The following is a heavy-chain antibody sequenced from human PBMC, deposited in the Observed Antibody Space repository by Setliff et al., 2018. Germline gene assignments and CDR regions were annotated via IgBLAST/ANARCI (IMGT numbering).Heavy chain of an antibody. V-gene: IGHV1-8*03. CDR2: MNPNSGNT. CDR3: ARRVRMAVLNLYYFEY. Sequence: GASVKVSCKASGYTFTSYDINWVRQATGQGLEWMGWMNPNSGNTGYAQKFQGRVTITRDASASTAYMELSSLRSEDTAVYYCARRVRMAVLNLYYFEYWGQGTLVTVSS. D-gene: IGHD2-2*01. J-gene: IGHJ4*02. CDR1: GYTFTSYD.